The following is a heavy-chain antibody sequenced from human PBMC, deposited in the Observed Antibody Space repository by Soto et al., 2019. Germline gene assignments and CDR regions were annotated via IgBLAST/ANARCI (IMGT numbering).Heavy chain of an antibody. CDR2: IYYSGST. CDR1: GGSISSYY. D-gene: IGHD4-17*01. CDR3: ASYGGNSAYSFDY. V-gene: IGHV4-59*08. J-gene: IGHJ4*02. Sequence: PSETLSLTCTVSGGSISSYYWSWIRQPPGKGLEWIGYIYYSGSTNYNPSLKSRVTISVDTSKNQFSLKLSSVTATDTAVYYCASYGGNSAYSFDYRAQRTPVTVSS.